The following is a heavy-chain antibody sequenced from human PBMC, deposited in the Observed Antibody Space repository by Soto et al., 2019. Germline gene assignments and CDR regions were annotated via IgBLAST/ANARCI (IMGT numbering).Heavy chain of an antibody. J-gene: IGHJ3*02. CDR2: IYYSGST. Sequence: SETLSLTCTFSGGSISSSSYYWGWIRQPPGKGLEWIGSIYYSGSTYYNPSLKSRVTISVDTSKNQFSLKLSSVTAADTAVYYCARPSSSREKDAFDIWGQGTMVTVSS. CDR3: ARPSSSREKDAFDI. V-gene: IGHV4-39*01. CDR1: GGSISSSSYY. D-gene: IGHD6-13*01.